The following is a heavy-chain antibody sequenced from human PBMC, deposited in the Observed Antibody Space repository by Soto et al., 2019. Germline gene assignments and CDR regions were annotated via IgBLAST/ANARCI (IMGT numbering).Heavy chain of an antibody. CDR1: GYSFTSYW. CDR2: IDPSDSYT. CDR3: ARYCSGGSCYTTRYYGMDV. D-gene: IGHD2-15*01. Sequence: GESLKISCKGSGYSFTSYWISWVRQMPGKGLEWMGRIDPSDSYTNYSPSFQGHVTISADKSISTAYLQWSSLKASDTAMYYCARYCSGGSCYTTRYYGMDVWGQGTTVTAP. V-gene: IGHV5-10-1*01. J-gene: IGHJ6*02.